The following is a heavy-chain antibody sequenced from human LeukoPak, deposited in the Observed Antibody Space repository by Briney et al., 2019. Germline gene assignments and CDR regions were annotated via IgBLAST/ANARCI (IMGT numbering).Heavy chain of an antibody. CDR3: ARVARYYGSGRWDV. J-gene: IGHJ6*02. Sequence: PSETLSLTCTVSGGSISSGSYYWSWIRQPAGKGLEWIGRIYTSGSTNYDPSLKSRVTISVDTSKNQFSLKLSSVTAADTAVYYCARVARYYGSGRWDVWGQGTTVTVSS. D-gene: IGHD3-10*01. CDR1: GGSISSGSYY. CDR2: IYTSGST. V-gene: IGHV4-61*02.